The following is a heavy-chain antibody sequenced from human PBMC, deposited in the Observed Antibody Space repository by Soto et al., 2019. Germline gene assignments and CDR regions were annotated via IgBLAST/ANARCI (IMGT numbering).Heavy chain of an antibody. CDR3: ARYGVIIGSGYYYYYGTDV. CDR1: GYTFTSYG. V-gene: IGHV1-18*01. CDR2: ISAYNGNT. D-gene: IGHD3-3*01. J-gene: IGHJ6*02. Sequence: GASVKVSCKASGYTFTSYGISWVRQAPGQGLEWMGWISAYNGNTNYAQKLQGRATMTTDTSTSTAYMELRSLRSDDTAVYYCARYGVIIGSGYYYYYGTDVWGQGTTVTVSS.